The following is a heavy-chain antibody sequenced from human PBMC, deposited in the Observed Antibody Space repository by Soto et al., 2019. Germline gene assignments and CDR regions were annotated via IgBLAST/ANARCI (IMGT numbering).Heavy chain of an antibody. CDR3: ARPSEVAATGVGFDY. Sequence: SLKISCKGSGYSFTSYWIGWVRQMPGKGLEWMGIIYPGDSDTRYSPSFQGQVTISADKSISTAYLQWSSLKASDTAMYYCARPSEVAATGVGFDYWGQGTLVTVSS. CDR1: GYSFTSYW. D-gene: IGHD2-15*01. CDR2: IYPGDSDT. V-gene: IGHV5-51*01. J-gene: IGHJ4*02.